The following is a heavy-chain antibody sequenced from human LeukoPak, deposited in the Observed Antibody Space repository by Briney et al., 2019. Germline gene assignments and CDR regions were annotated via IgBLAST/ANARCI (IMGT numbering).Heavy chain of an antibody. CDR3: ARGLNIAAANDAFDI. J-gene: IGHJ3*02. CDR1: GFTFSSYA. D-gene: IGHD6-13*01. Sequence: GGSLRLSCAAFGFTFSSYAMHWVRQAPGKGLEWVAVISYDGSNKYYADSVKGRFTISRDNSKNTLYLQMNSLRAEDTAVYYCARGLNIAAANDAFDIWGQGTMVTVSS. V-gene: IGHV3-30-3*01. CDR2: ISYDGSNK.